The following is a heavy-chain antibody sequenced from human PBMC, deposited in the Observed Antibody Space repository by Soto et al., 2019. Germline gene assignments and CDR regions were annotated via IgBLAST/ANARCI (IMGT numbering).Heavy chain of an antibody. Sequence: GGSLRLSCAASGVSFSSYAMTWVRQAPGKGLEWVSTITVSGDITHYPDSVKGRFTISRDNSKNTLYLQMDSLRAEDTAVYYCAKGRVVVPAAPLDYWGQGTLVTVSS. CDR1: GVSFSSYA. J-gene: IGHJ4*02. CDR2: ITVSGDIT. D-gene: IGHD2-2*01. V-gene: IGHV3-23*01. CDR3: AKGRVVVPAAPLDY.